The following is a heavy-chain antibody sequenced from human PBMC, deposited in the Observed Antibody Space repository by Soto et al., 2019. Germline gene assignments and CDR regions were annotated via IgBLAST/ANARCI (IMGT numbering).Heavy chain of an antibody. V-gene: IGHV3-30*18. J-gene: IGHJ6*02. CDR3: AKDRDGGGWFSGYYYGVDV. Sequence: GGSLRLSCAASGFTFSSYGMHWVRQAPGKGLEWVALISYDGSNKYYADSVKGRFTISRDNSKNTLSLQVSSLRPEDTAVYYCAKDRDGGGWFSGYYYGVDVWGQGTTVTVSS. CDR2: ISYDGSNK. D-gene: IGHD6-19*01. CDR1: GFTFSSYG.